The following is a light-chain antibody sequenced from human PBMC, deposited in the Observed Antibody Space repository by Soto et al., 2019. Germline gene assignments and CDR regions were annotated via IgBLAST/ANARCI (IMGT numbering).Light chain of an antibody. CDR3: SSYTLL. Sequence: QSALTQPASVSGCPGQSITISCTGTSSDVGGYNYVSWYQQHPGKAPKLMIYDVSNRPSGVSNRFSGSKSGNTASLTISGLQADDEADYYCSSYTLLFGTGTKVTVL. V-gene: IGLV2-14*01. CDR2: DVS. CDR1: SSDVGGYNY. J-gene: IGLJ1*01.